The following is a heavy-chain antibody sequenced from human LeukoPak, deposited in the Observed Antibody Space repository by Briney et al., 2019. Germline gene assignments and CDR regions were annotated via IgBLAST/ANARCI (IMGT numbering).Heavy chain of an antibody. CDR3: ARKSMVGGVMIDY. Sequence: SETLSLTCAVSGYSISSGYYWGWIRQPPGKGLEWIGSIYHSGSTYYNPSLKSRVTISVDTSKNQFSLKLSSVTAADTAVYYCARKSMVGGVMIDYWGQGPLVTVSS. J-gene: IGHJ4*02. CDR2: IYHSGST. CDR1: GYSISSGYY. D-gene: IGHD3-10*01. V-gene: IGHV4-38-2*01.